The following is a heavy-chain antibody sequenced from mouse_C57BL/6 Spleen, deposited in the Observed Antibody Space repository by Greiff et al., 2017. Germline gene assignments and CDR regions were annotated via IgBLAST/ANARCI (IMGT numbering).Heavy chain of an antibody. CDR2: INPGSGGT. CDR1: GYAFTNYL. CDR3: ARDYYEYYFDY. Sequence: QVQLQQSGAELVRPGTSVKVSCKASGYAFTNYLIEWVKQRPGQGLEGIGVINPGSGGTHYNEKFKGKATLTADKSSSTAYMQLSSLTSEYSAVYFCARDYYEYYFDYWGQGTTLTVAS. D-gene: IGHD1-1*01. J-gene: IGHJ2*01. V-gene: IGHV1-54*01.